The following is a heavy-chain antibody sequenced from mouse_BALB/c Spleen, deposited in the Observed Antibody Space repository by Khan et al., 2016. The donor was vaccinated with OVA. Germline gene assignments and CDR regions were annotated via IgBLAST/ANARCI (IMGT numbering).Heavy chain of an antibody. CDR1: GFNIKDTY. CDR2: IDPANGNT. V-gene: IGHV14-3*02. Sequence: VQLQQPGAELMKPGASVKLSCTVSGFNIKDTYMHWVKQRPEQGLEWIGRIDPANGNTKYDPKFQGKATMTADTSSNTAYLQLRSLTSEDTAVYYGAYSLLLYAMDYWGQGTSVTVSS. J-gene: IGHJ4*01. D-gene: IGHD1-2*01. CDR3: AYSLLLYAMDY.